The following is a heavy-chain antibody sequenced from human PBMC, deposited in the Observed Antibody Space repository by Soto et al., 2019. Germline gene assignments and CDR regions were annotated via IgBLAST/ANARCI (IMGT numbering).Heavy chain of an antibody. CDR3: PRDHLWAVDY. V-gene: IGHV3-21*01. CDR2: ISSTTNYI. Sequence: GGSLRLSCAASGFTFTRYSMNGGRQAPGDVLGWVSSISSTTNYIYYADSMKGRFTVSRDNAKNSVYLQMNSLRDEDTAVYFCPRDHLWAVDYWGQGVLDTVSS. CDR1: GFTFTRYS. D-gene: IGHD3-3*02. J-gene: IGHJ4*01.